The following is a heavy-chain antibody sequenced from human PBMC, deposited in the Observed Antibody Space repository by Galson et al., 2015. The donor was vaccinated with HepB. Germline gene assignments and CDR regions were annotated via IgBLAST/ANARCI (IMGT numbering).Heavy chain of an antibody. CDR3: AKGGAFCSNGVCGMDV. V-gene: IGHV3-30*18. D-gene: IGHD2-8*01. J-gene: IGHJ6*04. CDR2: ISFDGSHK. CDR1: GFTFRNYG. Sequence: SLRLSCAASGFTFRNYGMHWVRQAPGKGLEWVAVISFDGSHKYYADSVKGRFSISRDNSKNTLYLQMNSLRAEDTAVYYCAKGGAFCSNGVCGMDVWGKGTTITVSS.